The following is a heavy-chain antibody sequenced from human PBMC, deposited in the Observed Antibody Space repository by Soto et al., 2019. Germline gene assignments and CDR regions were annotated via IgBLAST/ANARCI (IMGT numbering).Heavy chain of an antibody. V-gene: IGHV3-74*02. Sequence: EVQLVESGGGLVQPGGSLRLSCAASGFTFSSYWMHWVRQAPGKGLVWVSRIKPDGSSTGYADSVKGRLTISRDNATNTRYLPMHRLTAEDTALYYCARLRPGAYSFDYWGMGTLVTLSS. CDR1: GFTFSSYW. J-gene: IGHJ4*02. D-gene: IGHD3-10*01. CDR2: IKPDGSST. CDR3: ARLRPGAYSFDY.